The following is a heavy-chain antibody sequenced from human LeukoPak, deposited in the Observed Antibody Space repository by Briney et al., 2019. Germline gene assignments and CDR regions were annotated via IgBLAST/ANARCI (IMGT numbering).Heavy chain of an antibody. Sequence: GGSLRLSCAVSGITLSNYGMSWVRQAPGKGLEWVAGIGASGGGTNYADSVKARFTISRDNPKNTLYLQMNSLRAEDTAVYFCAKRGVVIRVILVGFHKEAYYFDYWGQGALVTVSS. V-gene: IGHV3-23*01. CDR2: IGASGGGT. J-gene: IGHJ4*02. D-gene: IGHD3-22*01. CDR1: GITLSNYG. CDR3: AKRGVVIRVILVGFHKEAYYFDY.